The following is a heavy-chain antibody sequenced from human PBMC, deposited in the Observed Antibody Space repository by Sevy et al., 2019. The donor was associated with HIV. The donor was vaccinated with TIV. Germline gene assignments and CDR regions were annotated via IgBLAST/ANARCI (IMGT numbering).Heavy chain of an antibody. CDR2: FSGSGGST. Sequence: GGSLRLSCAASGFTFSSYAMSWVRRAPVKGLEWVSAFSGSGGSTNYADSVKGRFTISRDNSKNPLYLQMNSLRAEDTAVYYCATAQSSYGYGDWFDPWGQGTLVTVSS. CDR1: GFTFSSYA. D-gene: IGHD5-18*01. V-gene: IGHV3-23*01. J-gene: IGHJ5*02. CDR3: ATAQSSYGYGDWFDP.